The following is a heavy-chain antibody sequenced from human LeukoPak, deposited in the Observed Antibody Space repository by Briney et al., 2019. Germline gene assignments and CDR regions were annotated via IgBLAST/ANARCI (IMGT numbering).Heavy chain of an antibody. J-gene: IGHJ4*02. CDR3: ARGSGEGTIFGVVSFDY. V-gene: IGHV4-34*01. CDR1: GGSFSGYY. Sequence: SETLSFTCAVYGGSFSGYYWSWIRQPPGKGLEWIGEINHSGSTNYNPSLKSRVTISVDTSKNQFSLKLSSVTAADTAVYYCARGSGEGTIFGVVSFDYWGQGTLVTVSS. CDR2: INHSGST. D-gene: IGHD3-3*01.